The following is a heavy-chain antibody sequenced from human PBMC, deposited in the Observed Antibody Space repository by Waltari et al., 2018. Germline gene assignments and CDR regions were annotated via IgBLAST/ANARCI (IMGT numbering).Heavy chain of an antibody. V-gene: IGHV3-23*03. CDR3: AKVVGATKVYFDY. Sequence: EVQLLESGGGLVQPGGSLRLSCAASGFTFSSYAMSWVRQAPGKGLEWVAVMYSVGRTYYADSVKGRFTISRDNSKNTLYLQMNSLRAEDTAVYYCAKVVGATKVYFDYWGQGTLVTVSS. CDR2: MYSVGRT. J-gene: IGHJ4*02. CDR1: GFTFSSYA. D-gene: IGHD1-26*01.